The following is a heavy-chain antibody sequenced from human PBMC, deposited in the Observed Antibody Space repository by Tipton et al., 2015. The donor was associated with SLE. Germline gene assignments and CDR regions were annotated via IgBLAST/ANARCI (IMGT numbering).Heavy chain of an antibody. CDR1: GGSISTYC. J-gene: IGHJ4*02. V-gene: IGHV4-59*12. CDR2: ICDIGST. CDR3: ARDRGQQLAFDY. D-gene: IGHD6-13*01. Sequence: TLSLTCTVSGGSISTYCWNWIRQPPGKGLEWIGDICDIGSTKYNPSLKSRATISVATSKNQFSLKLNSVTGADTAVYYCARDRGQQLAFDYWGQGTLVTVSS.